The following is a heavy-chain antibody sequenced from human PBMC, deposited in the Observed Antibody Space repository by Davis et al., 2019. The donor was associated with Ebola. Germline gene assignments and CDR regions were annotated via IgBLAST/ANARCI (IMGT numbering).Heavy chain of an antibody. CDR3: ARASFGYNSGWYADY. D-gene: IGHD6-19*01. Sequence: ASVKVSCKASGYTFTSYGITWVRQAPGQRLEWMGWVHGGNGNTKYSQRFQGRVTITTDTSASTVYLDLTSLRSEDTAVFYCARASFGYNSGWYADYWGPGSLVTVSS. J-gene: IGHJ4*02. CDR1: GYTFTSYG. CDR2: VHGGNGNT. V-gene: IGHV1-3*01.